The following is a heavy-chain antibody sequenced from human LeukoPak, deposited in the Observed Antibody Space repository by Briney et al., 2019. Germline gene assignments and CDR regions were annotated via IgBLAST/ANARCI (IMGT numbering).Heavy chain of an antibody. D-gene: IGHD3-3*01. V-gene: IGHV4-59*01. Sequence: PSETLSLTCTVSGGSISSYYWSWIRQPPGKGLEWIGYIYYSGSTNYNPSLKSRVTISVDTSKNQFSLKLSSVTAADTAVYYCARATVGVPPGVWGKGTTVTVSS. CDR2: IYYSGST. J-gene: IGHJ6*04. CDR3: ARATVGVPPGV. CDR1: GGSISSYY.